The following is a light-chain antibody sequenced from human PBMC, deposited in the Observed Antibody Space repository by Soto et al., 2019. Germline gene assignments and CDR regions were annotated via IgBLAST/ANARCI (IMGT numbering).Light chain of an antibody. CDR2: TAS. J-gene: IGKJ2*01. Sequence: VIWITQPPPLLSASTGDSVTISCRMIQGITNYLAWYQQKPGRAPKLLIYTASTFHGGVPSRFSDNGSGTDFTLNISRLQSEYLATYYCPQYYSFPYNFGQGTKLDIK. V-gene: IGKV1D-8*01. CDR3: PQYYSFPYN. CDR1: QGITNY.